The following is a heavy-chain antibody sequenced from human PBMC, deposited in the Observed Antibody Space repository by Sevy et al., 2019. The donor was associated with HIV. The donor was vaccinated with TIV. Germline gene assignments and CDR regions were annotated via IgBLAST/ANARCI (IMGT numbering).Heavy chain of an antibody. Sequence: GGSLRLSCAVSGFTVNTYAMSWVRQAPGKGLEWVAVINNSGGSTDYADSVRGRFSISRDKPNGYLEMKSLRVEDTAVYYCVKEGVGYISCWYYFDYWGQGTLVTVSS. CDR1: GFTVNTYA. CDR2: INNSGGST. J-gene: IGHJ4*02. CDR3: VKEGVGYISCWYYFDY. D-gene: IGHD6-13*01. V-gene: IGHV3-23*01.